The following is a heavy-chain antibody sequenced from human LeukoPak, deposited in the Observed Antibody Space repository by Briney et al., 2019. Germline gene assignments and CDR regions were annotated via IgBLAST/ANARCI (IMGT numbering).Heavy chain of an antibody. CDR2: IYYSGST. CDR1: GGSISSSSYY. Sequence: SETLSLTCTVSGGSISSSSYYWGWIRQPPGKGLEWIGSIYYSGSTYYNPSLKSRFTISVDTSKNQFSLKLSSVTAADTAVYYCARYCSSTSCPAYYYYGMDVWGQGTTVTVSS. CDR3: ARYCSSTSCPAYYYYGMDV. V-gene: IGHV4-39*01. J-gene: IGHJ6*02. D-gene: IGHD2-2*01.